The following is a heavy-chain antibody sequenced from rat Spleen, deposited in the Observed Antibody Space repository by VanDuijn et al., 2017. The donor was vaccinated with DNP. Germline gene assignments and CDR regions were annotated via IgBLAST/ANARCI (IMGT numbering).Heavy chain of an antibody. CDR1: GFTFSNYD. D-gene: IGHD1-2*01. Sequence: EVQLVESGGGLVQPGRSMKLSCAASGFTFSNYDMAWVRQAPKKGLEWVATISYDGSSTYYRDSVKGRFTISRDNAKSTLYLQRDSLRSEDTATYYCARQDYSSFDYWGQGVMVTVSS. J-gene: IGHJ2*01. CDR2: ISYDGSST. CDR3: ARQDYSSFDY. V-gene: IGHV5-7*01.